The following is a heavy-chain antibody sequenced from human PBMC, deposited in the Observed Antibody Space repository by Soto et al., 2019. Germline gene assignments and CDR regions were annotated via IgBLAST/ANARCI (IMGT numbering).Heavy chain of an antibody. CDR2: IYPGDYDS. V-gene: IGHV5-51*01. CDR1: GYRFTSYV. J-gene: IGHJ6*01. Sequence: AESLKISCKCCGYRFTSYVMCFGRQMPGKGLWCVGIIYPGDYDSRYSPSFQGQMTISADKSISTAHLQWSSLKDSEPDMYYCPSPDIEVDGTKYYGMEDWGQGTTVNVYS. D-gene: IGHD6-19*01. CDR3: PSPDIEVDGTKYYGMED.